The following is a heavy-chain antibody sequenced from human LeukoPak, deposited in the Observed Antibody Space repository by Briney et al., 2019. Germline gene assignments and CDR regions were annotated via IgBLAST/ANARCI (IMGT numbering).Heavy chain of an antibody. D-gene: IGHD2-15*01. CDR2: IIPFLGVA. Sequence: SVKVSCKASGGTFSTYTINWVRQAPGQGLEWMGRIIPFLGVAIYAQKFQGRVTITADKSTSTAYMDLSSLRSKDTAVYYCARSLLMDDGHGQEIDAFDIWGQGTMVTVSS. CDR1: GGTFSTYT. V-gene: IGHV1-69*02. J-gene: IGHJ3*02. CDR3: ARSLLMDDGHGQEIDAFDI.